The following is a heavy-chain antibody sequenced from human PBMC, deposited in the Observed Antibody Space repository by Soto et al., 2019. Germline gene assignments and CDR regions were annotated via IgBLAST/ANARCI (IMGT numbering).Heavy chain of an antibody. J-gene: IGHJ6*02. CDR1: GFTFSTFW. V-gene: IGHV3-7*01. CDR2: IKGDGSEK. Sequence: PVGSLRLSCVGSGFTFSTFWMSWVRQAPGKGLEWVANIKGDGSEKRYADSVKGRLTISRDNAKNSVYLQMNSLRVEDTALYYCGRDEVRNGVGVWGQGITVTVSS. CDR3: GRDEVRNGVGV.